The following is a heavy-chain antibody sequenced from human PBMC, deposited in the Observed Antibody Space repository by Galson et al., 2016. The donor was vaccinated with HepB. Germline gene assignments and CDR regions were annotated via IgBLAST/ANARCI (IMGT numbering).Heavy chain of an antibody. D-gene: IGHD7-27*01. V-gene: IGHV1-18*01. CDR2: ISAYNGNT. Sequence: SVKVSCKASGYTLTNYGINWVRQAPGQGLEWMGWISAYNGNTVYAQKLQGRVTMTTDTSTSTAYMELRSLRSDHTAVCYCARDRETGVPPPYYHYGMDVWGQGTTVTVSS. J-gene: IGHJ6*02. CDR1: GYTLTNYG. CDR3: ARDRETGVPPPYYHYGMDV.